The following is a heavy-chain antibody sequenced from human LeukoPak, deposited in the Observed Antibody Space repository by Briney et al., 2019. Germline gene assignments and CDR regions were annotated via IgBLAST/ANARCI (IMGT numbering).Heavy chain of an antibody. CDR1: GFTFSSYG. V-gene: IGHV3-30*02. Sequence: GGSLRLSCAASGFTFSSYGMHWVRQAPGKGLEWVAFIRYDGSNKYYADSVKGRFTISRDNSKNTLYLQMNSLRSEDTAVYYCASPAHGGGTYYYYGMDVWGQGTTVTVSS. D-gene: IGHD3-10*01. J-gene: IGHJ6*02. CDR2: IRYDGSNK. CDR3: ASPAHGGGTYYYYGMDV.